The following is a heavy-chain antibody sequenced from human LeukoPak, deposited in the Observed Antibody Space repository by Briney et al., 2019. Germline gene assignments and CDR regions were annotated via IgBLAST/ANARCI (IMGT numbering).Heavy chain of an antibody. CDR2: IIPILGIA. CDR1: GGTFSSYA. Sequence: SVKVSCKASGGTFSSYAISWVRQAPGQGLEWMGRIIPILGIANYAQKFQGRVTITADKSTSTAYMELSSLRSEDTAVYYCALNSGYDIDAFDIWGQGTMVTVSS. CDR3: ALNSGYDIDAFDI. V-gene: IGHV1-69*04. D-gene: IGHD5-12*01. J-gene: IGHJ3*02.